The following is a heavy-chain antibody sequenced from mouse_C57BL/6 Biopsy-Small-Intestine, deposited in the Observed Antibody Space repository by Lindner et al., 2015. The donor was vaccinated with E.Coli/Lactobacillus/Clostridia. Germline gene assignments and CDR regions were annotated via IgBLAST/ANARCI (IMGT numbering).Heavy chain of an antibody. Sequence: VQLQESGPELVKPGASVKMSCKASGYTFTSYVMHWVKQKPGQGLEWIGYINPYNDGTKYNEKFKGKATLTSDKSSSTAYMELSSLTSEDSAVYYCAREGYNSGYGMDYWGQGTSVTVSS. V-gene: IGHV1-14*01. D-gene: IGHD3-1*01. CDR2: INPYNDGT. CDR1: GYTFTSYV. CDR3: AREGYNSGYGMDY. J-gene: IGHJ4*01.